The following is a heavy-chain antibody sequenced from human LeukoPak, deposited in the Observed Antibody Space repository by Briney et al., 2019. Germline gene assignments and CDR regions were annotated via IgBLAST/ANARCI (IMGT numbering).Heavy chain of an antibody. V-gene: IGHV4-30-2*01. J-gene: IGHJ4*02. CDR3: ARVWLMGATFDY. D-gene: IGHD1-26*01. CDR2: IYHSGST. Sequence: SETLSLTCTVSGGSVSSYSWSWIRQPPGKGLEWIGYIYHSGSTYYNPSLKSRVTISVDRSKNQFSLKLSSVTAADTAVYYCARVWLMGATFDYWGQGTLVTVSS. CDR1: GGSVSSYS.